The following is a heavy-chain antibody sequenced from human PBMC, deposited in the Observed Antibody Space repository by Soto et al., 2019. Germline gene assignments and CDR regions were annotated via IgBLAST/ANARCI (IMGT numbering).Heavy chain of an antibody. Sequence: ASVKVSCKASGYTFTSYAMRWVRQAPGQRLEWMGWINAGNGNTKYSQKFQGRVTITRDTSASTAYMELSSLRSEDTAVYYCARDVYDFWSGYYGIDYWGQGTLVTVSS. J-gene: IGHJ4*02. CDR3: ARDVYDFWSGYYGIDY. CDR1: GYTFTSYA. V-gene: IGHV1-3*01. CDR2: INAGNGNT. D-gene: IGHD3-3*01.